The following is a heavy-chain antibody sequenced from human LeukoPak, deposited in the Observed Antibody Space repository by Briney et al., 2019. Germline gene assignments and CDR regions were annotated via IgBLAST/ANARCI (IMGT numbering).Heavy chain of an antibody. D-gene: IGHD3-3*01. CDR1: GFTFSDYY. CDR3: ARDGITIFGVYYYGMDV. CDR2: IYYGGST. V-gene: IGHV3-66*01. J-gene: IGHJ6*02. Sequence: GGSLTLACAASGFTFSDYYMRWVRQAPGKGLEWVSLIYYGGSTYYADSVNGRFTISRDNSKNAVYLQLNSLRAEDTAVYYCARDGITIFGVYYYGMDVWGQGTTVTVSS.